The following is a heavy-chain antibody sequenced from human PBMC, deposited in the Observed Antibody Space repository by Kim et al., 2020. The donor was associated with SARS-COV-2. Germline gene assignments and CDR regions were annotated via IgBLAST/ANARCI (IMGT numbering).Heavy chain of an antibody. Sequence: TNYNPSLKSRVTISVDKAKNQFSLKLSSVTAADTAVYYCARVSVARHFDYWGQGTLVTVSS. D-gene: IGHD1-1*01. V-gene: IGHV4-4*02. CDR3: ARVSVARHFDY. J-gene: IGHJ4*02. CDR2: T.